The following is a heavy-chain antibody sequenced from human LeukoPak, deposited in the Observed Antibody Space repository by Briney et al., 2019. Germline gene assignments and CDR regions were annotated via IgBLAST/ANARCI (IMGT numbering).Heavy chain of an antibody. Sequence: SETLSLTCTVSGGSISSYYWSWIRQPPVKGLEWIGYIYYSGSTNYNPSLKSRVTISVDTSKNQFSLKLSSVTAADTAVYYCARGAMTTVTDWGQGTLVTVSS. CDR1: GGSISSYY. CDR3: ARGAMTTVTD. CDR2: IYYSGST. J-gene: IGHJ4*02. V-gene: IGHV4-59*01. D-gene: IGHD4-17*01.